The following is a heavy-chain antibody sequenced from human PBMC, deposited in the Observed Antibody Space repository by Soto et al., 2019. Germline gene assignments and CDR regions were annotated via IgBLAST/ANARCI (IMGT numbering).Heavy chain of an antibody. D-gene: IGHD3-10*01. CDR2: IKQDGSEK. Sequence: GGSLRLSCAASGFTFSSYWMSWVRQAPGKGLEWVANIKQDGSEKYYVDSVKGRFTISRDNAKNSLYLQMNSLRAEDTAVYYCARELLITMVRGVPYYYYGMDVWGQGTTVTVSS. V-gene: IGHV3-7*05. CDR1: GFTFSSYW. CDR3: ARELLITMVRGVPYYYYGMDV. J-gene: IGHJ6*02.